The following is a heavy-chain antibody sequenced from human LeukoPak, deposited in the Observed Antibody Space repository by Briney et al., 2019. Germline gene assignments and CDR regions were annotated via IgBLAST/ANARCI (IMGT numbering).Heavy chain of an antibody. J-gene: IGHJ4*02. CDR2: TYYRSKWYN. Sequence: SQTLSLTCAISGDSVSSNSAAWNWIRQSPSRGLEWLGRTYYRSKWYNDYAVSVKGRITINPDTSKNQFSLQLNSVTPEDTAVYYCAREETWYYDSSGYRAFDYWGQGTLVTVSS. V-gene: IGHV6-1*01. CDR3: AREETWYYDSSGYRAFDY. CDR1: GDSVSSNSAA. D-gene: IGHD3-22*01.